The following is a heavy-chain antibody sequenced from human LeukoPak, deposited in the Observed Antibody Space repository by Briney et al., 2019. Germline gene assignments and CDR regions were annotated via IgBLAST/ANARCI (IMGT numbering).Heavy chain of an antibody. J-gene: IGHJ3*02. CDR1: GGSISSYY. CDR3: ARLAEDGGALDI. Sequence: SETLSLTCTVSGGSISSYYWSWIRQPPGKGLEWIGYIYYSGSTNYNPSLKSRVTISVDTSKNQFSLKLSSVTAADTAVYYCARLAEDGGALDIWGQGTMVTVSS. V-gene: IGHV4-59*08. CDR2: IYYSGST. D-gene: IGHD3-16*01.